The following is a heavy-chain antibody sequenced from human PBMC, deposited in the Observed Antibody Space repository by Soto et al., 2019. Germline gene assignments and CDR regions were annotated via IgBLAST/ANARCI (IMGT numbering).Heavy chain of an antibody. CDR1: GGSISSYY. J-gene: IGHJ3*01. CDR3: ARHPLGLLWHDPY. CDR2: IYYSGST. Sequence: ASETLSLTCTVSGGSISSYYWSWIRQPPGKGLEWIGSIYYSGSTYYNPSLKSRVTISVDTSKNQFSLKLSSVTAADTAVYYCARHPLGLLWHDPYWGQGTMDTVSS. V-gene: IGHV4-59*05. D-gene: IGHD3-10*01.